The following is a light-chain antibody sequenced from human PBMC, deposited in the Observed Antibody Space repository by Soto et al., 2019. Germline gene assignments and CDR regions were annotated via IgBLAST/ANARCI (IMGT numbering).Light chain of an antibody. V-gene: IGKV1-17*01. CDR1: QGISND. CDR3: LQHHSYPWT. Sequence: DIRMTQSPSSLSASIGDRVTITCRASQGISNDLGWYQQKPGLAPKRLISAASTLQSGVPSRFRGSGSGTEFSLTISGLQTEDIATYYCLQHHSYPWTVGQGPNVEIK. CDR2: AAS. J-gene: IGKJ1*01.